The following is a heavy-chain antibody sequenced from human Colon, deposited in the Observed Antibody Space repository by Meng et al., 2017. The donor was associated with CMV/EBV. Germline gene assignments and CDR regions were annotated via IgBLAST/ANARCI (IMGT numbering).Heavy chain of an antibody. CDR3: ALRGSAAGTFQY. D-gene: IGHD6-13*01. Sequence: QVELEESGTGLVTPSVTLSLTCSVSCGSICGYCWSWMRQPTGKGLEWIGYMYYSDTNYNRPLGSRVIISGDTSKNQFSLRLYSVTAADTAVYYCALRGSAAGTFQYWGQGTLVTVSS. J-gene: IGHJ1*01. CDR1: CGSICGYC. CDR2: MYYSDT. V-gene: IGHV4-59*01.